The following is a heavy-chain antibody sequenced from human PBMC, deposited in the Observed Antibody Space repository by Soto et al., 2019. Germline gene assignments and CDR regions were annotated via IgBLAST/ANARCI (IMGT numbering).Heavy chain of an antibody. D-gene: IGHD2-15*01. V-gene: IGHV3-21*04. Sequence: GGSLRLSCAASGFTFSSYTMHWVRQAPGKGLEWVSSISTSSTYRYIADSVTGRFTISRDNAQNSLYLQMTSLRAEDTAVYYCARAGSGEAANPYFDYWGQGTLVTVSS. CDR2: ISTSSTYR. CDR3: ARAGSGEAANPYFDY. J-gene: IGHJ4*02. CDR1: GFTFSSYT.